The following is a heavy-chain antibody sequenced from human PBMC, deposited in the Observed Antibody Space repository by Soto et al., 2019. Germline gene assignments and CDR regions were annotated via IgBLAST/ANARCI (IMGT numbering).Heavy chain of an antibody. Sequence: SETLSLTCDVSGWSFSRYYWSWIRQPPGKGLEWLGVITHGGSTNYNPSLESRVTISLDASQTQFSLKLTSVTAADTAVYYCARGEGRLVGTWFDPWGQGTLVTVSS. J-gene: IGHJ5*02. CDR2: ITHGGST. V-gene: IGHV4-34*01. CDR1: GWSFSRYY. D-gene: IGHD5-12*01. CDR3: ARGEGRLVGTWFDP.